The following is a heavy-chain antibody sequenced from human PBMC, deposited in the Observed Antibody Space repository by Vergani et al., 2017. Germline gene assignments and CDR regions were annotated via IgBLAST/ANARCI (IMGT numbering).Heavy chain of an antibody. Sequence: QVQLVQSGAEVKKPGASVKVSCKASGYTFTSYYMHWVRQAPGQGLEWMGIINPSGGSTSYAQKFQGRVTMTRDTSKNQFSLTLTSVTAADTAVYYCASDTHSGQRADRWGQGILVTV. J-gene: IGHJ5*02. V-gene: IGHV1-46*01. CDR1: GYTFTSYY. CDR3: ASDTHSGQRADR. D-gene: IGHD6-19*01. CDR2: INPSGGST.